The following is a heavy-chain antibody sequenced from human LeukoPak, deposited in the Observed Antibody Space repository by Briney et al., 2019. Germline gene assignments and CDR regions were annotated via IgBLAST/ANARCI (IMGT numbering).Heavy chain of an antibody. CDR1: GFTFSVYF. CDR2: ISGSGGST. CDR3: AKGLSWLDYFDY. J-gene: IGHJ4*02. D-gene: IGHD6-19*01. V-gene: IGHV3-23*01. Sequence: PGGSLRLSCAASGFTFSVYFMGWVRQAPGKGLEWVSAISGSGGSTYYADSVKGRFTISRDNSKNTLYLQMNSLRAEDTAVYYCAKGLSWLDYFDYWGQGTLVTVSS.